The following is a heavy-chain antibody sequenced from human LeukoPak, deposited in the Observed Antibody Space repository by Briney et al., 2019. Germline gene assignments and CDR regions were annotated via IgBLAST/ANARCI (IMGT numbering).Heavy chain of an antibody. CDR3: ARPVSGSSGWYYNH. CDR1: GFTFSRYL. J-gene: IGHJ4*02. CDR2: IKQDESDK. D-gene: IGHD6-19*01. V-gene: IGHV3-7*01. Sequence: PGGSLRLSCAASGFTFSRYLMTWVRQAPGKGLEWVANIKQDESDKYYVDSVKGRFAISRDNAKNSLYLQMNSLRVEDTAVYYCARPVSGSSGWYYNHWGQGTLVTVSS.